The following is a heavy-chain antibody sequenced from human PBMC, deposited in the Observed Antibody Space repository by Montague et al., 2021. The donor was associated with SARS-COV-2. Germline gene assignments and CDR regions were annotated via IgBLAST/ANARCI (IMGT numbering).Heavy chain of an antibody. D-gene: IGHD3-22*01. CDR1: GGSFSDYY. CDR3: ARGRQHFNMVIVVMTGGGYYSDS. CDR2: INHRGST. J-gene: IGHJ4*02. Sequence: SETLSLTCAVYGGSFSDYYWSWIRQPPGKGLEWVGEINHRGSTNYNPSPKGRVTISEDTSKNQFSLKLSSVTAADTAVYFCARGRQHFNMVIVVMTGGGYYSDSWGQGTLVTVSS. V-gene: IGHV4-34*01.